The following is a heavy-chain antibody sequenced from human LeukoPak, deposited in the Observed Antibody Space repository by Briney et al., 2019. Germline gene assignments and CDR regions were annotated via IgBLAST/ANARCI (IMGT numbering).Heavy chain of an antibody. CDR1: GGSISSYY. CDR3: ARDHRPYYDILTGYQYYYGMDV. J-gene: IGHJ6*04. CDR2: IYYSGST. V-gene: IGHV4-59*01. Sequence: SETLSLTCTVSGGSISSYYWSWIPQPPGKGLEGIGNIYYSGSTNYNPSLKSRVTISVDTSKNQFSLKLSSVTAADTAVYYCARDHRPYYDILTGYQYYYGMDVWGKGTTVTVSS. D-gene: IGHD3-9*01.